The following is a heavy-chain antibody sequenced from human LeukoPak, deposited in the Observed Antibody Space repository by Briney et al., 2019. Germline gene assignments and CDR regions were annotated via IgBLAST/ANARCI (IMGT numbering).Heavy chain of an antibody. CDR2: ISGGSGST. CDR1: GFTFSSYA. D-gene: IGHD6-19*01. V-gene: IGHV3-23*01. Sequence: GGSLRLSCAASGFTFSSYAMSWVRQAPGKGLAWVSTISGGSGSTYCADSVKGRFTISRDNSKNTLYLQMNSLRDEDTAVYYCAKDQNSGWYEYFQHWGQGTLVTVSS. CDR3: AKDQNSGWYEYFQH. J-gene: IGHJ1*01.